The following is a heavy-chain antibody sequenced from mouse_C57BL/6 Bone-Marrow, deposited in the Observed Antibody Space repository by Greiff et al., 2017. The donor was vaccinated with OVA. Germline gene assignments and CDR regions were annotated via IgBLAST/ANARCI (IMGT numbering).Heavy chain of an antibody. CDR1: GFTFSDYG. J-gene: IGHJ4*01. CDR2: ISSGSSTI. Sequence: EVQLVESGGGLVKPGGSLKLSCAASGFTFSDYGMHWVRQAPEKGLEWVAYISSGSSTIYYADTVKGRFTISRDNAKNTLFLQMTSLSSEDTAMYYCARRHYYGSSDYAMDYWGQGTSVTVSS. D-gene: IGHD1-1*01. V-gene: IGHV5-17*01. CDR3: ARRHYYGSSDYAMDY.